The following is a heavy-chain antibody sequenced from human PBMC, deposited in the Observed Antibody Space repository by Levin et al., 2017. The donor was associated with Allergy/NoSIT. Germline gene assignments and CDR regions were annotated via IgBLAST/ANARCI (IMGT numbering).Heavy chain of an antibody. V-gene: IGHV3-30-3*01. Sequence: SCAASGFTFSSYAMHWVRQAPGKGLEWVAVISYDGSNKYYADSVKGRFTISRDNSKNTLYLQMNSLRAEDTAVYYCARDPCSGGSCYGKFDYWGQGTLVTVSS. D-gene: IGHD2-15*01. CDR1: GFTFSSYA. CDR2: ISYDGSNK. CDR3: ARDPCSGGSCYGKFDY. J-gene: IGHJ4*02.